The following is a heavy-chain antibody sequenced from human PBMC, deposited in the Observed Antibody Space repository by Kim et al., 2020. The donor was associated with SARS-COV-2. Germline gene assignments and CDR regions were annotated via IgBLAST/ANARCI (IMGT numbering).Heavy chain of an antibody. D-gene: IGHD3-10*01. CDR2: IKSKTDGGTT. V-gene: IGHV3-15*01. J-gene: IGHJ6*02. CDR1: GFTFSNAW. Sequence: GGSLRLSCAASGFTFSNAWMSWVRQAPGKGLEWVGRIKSKTDGGTTDYAAPVKGRFTISRDDSKNTLYLQMNSLKTEDTAVYYCTLWFGEFSTFYYYYYGMDVWGQGTTVTVSS. CDR3: TLWFGEFSTFYYYYYGMDV.